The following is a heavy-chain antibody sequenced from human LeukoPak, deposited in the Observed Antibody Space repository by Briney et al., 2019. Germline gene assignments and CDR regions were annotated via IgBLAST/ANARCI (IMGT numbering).Heavy chain of an antibody. CDR2: IYYSGST. V-gene: IGHV4-31*03. D-gene: IGHD3-10*01. CDR3: AREPRITMVRGVIIGYFDY. CDR1: GGSISSGGYY. J-gene: IGHJ4*02. Sequence: SQTLSLTCTVSGGSISSGGYYWSWIRQHPGKGLEWIGYIYYSGSTYYNPSLKIRVTISVDTSKNQFSLKLSSVTAADTAVYYCAREPRITMVRGVIIGYFDYWGQGTLVTVSS.